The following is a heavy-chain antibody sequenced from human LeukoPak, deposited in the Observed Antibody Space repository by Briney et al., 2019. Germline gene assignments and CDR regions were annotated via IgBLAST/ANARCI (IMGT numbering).Heavy chain of an antibody. V-gene: IGHV4-34*01. CDR3: ARVEMATITLDY. J-gene: IGHJ4*02. CDR1: GGSISSYY. CDR2: INHSGST. Sequence: PSETLSLTCTVSGGSISSYYWSWIRQPPGKGLEWIGEINHSGSTNYNPSLKSRVTISVDTSKNQFSLKLSSVTAADTAVYYCARVEMATITLDYWGQGTLVTVSS. D-gene: IGHD5-24*01.